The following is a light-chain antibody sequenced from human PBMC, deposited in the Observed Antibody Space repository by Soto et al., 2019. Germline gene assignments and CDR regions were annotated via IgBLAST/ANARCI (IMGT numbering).Light chain of an antibody. J-gene: IGKJ1*01. CDR2: DAS. CDR3: QQSHSIPWT. V-gene: IGKV1-33*01. Sequence: DIQMTHSPSSLSASVGDRVTITCXASQDISNYLNWYQQKPGKAPKLLIYDASNLETGVPSRFSGSGSGTDFTFTISSLQPEDIATYYCQQSHSIPWTFGQGGKVDIK. CDR1: QDISNY.